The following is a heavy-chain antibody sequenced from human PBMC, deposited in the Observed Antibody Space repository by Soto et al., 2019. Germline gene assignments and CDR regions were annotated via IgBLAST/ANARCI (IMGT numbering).Heavy chain of an antibody. V-gene: IGHV4-30-4*01. J-gene: IGHJ6*02. CDR1: GGSISRGDYY. CDR2: LYYSGST. Sequence: SETLSLTCTVSGGSISRGDYYWSWLRQPPGKGLEWIGYLYYSGSTYYNPSLKSRVTISVDTSKNQFSLKLSSVTAADTAVYYWAKSGAAAGTGYYYGMDVWGQGTTVTVSS. CDR3: AKSGAAAGTGYYYGMDV. D-gene: IGHD6-13*01.